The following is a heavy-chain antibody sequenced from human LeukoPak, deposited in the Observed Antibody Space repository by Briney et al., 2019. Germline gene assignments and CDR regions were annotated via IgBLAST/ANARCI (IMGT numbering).Heavy chain of an antibody. Sequence: GRSLRLSCAASGFTFSSYAMHWVRQAPGKGLEWVAVISYDGSNKYYADSVKGRFTISRDNSKNTLYLQMNSLRAEDTAVYYCAREIPSAGFDPWGQGTLVTVPT. V-gene: IGHV3-30*04. CDR2: ISYDGSNK. CDR3: AREIPSAGFDP. CDR1: GFTFSSYA. D-gene: IGHD2-2*01. J-gene: IGHJ5*02.